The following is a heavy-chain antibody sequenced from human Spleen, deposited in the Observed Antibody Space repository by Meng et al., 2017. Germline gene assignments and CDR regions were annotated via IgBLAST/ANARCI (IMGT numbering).Heavy chain of an antibody. V-gene: IGHV4-39*07. CDR1: GGSISSSSYY. D-gene: IGHD3-16*02. Sequence: SETLSLTCTVSGGSISSSSYYWGWLRQPPGKGLEWIGSINYSGSTYYNPSLKSRVTISVDKSKYQFSLKLNSMTAADTAVYYCARGRGGYYDYVWGSYRYTLYYFDYWGQGTLVTVSS. J-gene: IGHJ4*02. CDR3: ARGRGGYYDYVWGSYRYTLYYFDY. CDR2: INYSGST.